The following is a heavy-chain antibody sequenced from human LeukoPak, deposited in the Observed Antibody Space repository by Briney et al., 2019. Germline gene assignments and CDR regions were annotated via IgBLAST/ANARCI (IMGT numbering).Heavy chain of an antibody. V-gene: IGHV3-30*18. J-gene: IGHJ4*02. D-gene: IGHD1-20*01. CDR3: AKSRHPYNWNDGAFFDY. CDR2: ISYDGSNK. Sequence: GGSLRLSCAASGFTFSSYEMNWVRQAPGKGLEWVAAISYDGSNKYYAESVKGRFTISRDNSKNTLYLQMNSLRPEGTTVYYCAKSRHPYNWNDGAFFDYWGQGTLVTVSS. CDR1: GFTFSSYE.